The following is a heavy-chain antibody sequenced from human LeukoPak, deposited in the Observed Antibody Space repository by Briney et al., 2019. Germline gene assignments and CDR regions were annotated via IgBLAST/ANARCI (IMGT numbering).Heavy chain of an antibody. J-gene: IGHJ4*02. V-gene: IGHV1-18*04. CDR3: ARAVRGYSYAYLPY. CDR2: ISAYDGNT. CDR1: GYTLTIYY. Sequence: ASVKVSCKASGYTLTIYYMHWVRQAPGQGLEWMGWISAYDGNTNYAQKLQGRVTMTTDTSTSTAYMELRSLRSDDTAVYYCARAVRGYSYAYLPYWGQGTLVTVSS. D-gene: IGHD5-18*01.